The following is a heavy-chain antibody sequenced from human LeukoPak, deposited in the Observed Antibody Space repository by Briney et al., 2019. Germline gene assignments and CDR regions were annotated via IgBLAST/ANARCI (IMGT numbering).Heavy chain of an antibody. CDR2: INPNSGGT. D-gene: IGHD3-10*01. J-gene: IGHJ3*02. Sequence: ASVKVSCKASGYTFTGYYMHWVRQAPGQGLEWMGWINPNSGGTNYAQKFQGRVTMTRDTSISTAYMELSSLRSEDTAVYYCARDGPEMVRGVIIRDAFDIWGQGTMVTVSS. CDR3: ARDGPEMVRGVIIRDAFDI. CDR1: GYTFTGYY. V-gene: IGHV1-2*02.